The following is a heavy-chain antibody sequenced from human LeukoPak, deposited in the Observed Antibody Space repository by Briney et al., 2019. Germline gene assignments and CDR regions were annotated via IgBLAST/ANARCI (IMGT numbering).Heavy chain of an antibody. Sequence: PSETLSLTCTVSGGSISSGGYSWSWIRQPPGKGLEWIGYIYHSGSTYYNPSLKSRVTISVDRSKNQFSLKLSSVTAADTAVYYCARVDTAMGYYFDYWGQGTLVIVSS. CDR2: IYHSGST. D-gene: IGHD5-18*01. CDR1: GGSISSGGYS. V-gene: IGHV4-30-2*01. J-gene: IGHJ4*02. CDR3: ARVDTAMGYYFDY.